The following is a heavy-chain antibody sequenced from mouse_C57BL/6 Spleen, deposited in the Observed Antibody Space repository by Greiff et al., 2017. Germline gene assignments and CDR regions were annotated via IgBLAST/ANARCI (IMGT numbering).Heavy chain of an antibody. Sequence: EVKVEESGPGLAKPSQTLSLTCSVTGYSITSDYWNWIRKFPGNKLEYMGYISYSGSTYYNPSLKSRISITRDTSKNQYYLQLNSVTTEDTATYYCARYPDYYGSSYWYFDVWGTGTTVTVSS. CDR2: ISYSGST. J-gene: IGHJ1*03. D-gene: IGHD1-1*01. CDR1: GYSITSDY. CDR3: ARYPDYYGSSYWYFDV. V-gene: IGHV3-8*01.